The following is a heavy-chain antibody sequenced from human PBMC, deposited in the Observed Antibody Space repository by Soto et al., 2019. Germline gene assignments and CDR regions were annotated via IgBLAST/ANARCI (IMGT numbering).Heavy chain of an antibody. Sequence: GGSQGLSCSSSEVNSRNYSMNWVRQAPGKGLEWVSYISSSSSTIYYADSVKGRFTISRDNAKNSLYLQMNSLRDEDTAVYYCAAPFYYYYGMDVWGQGNTVNVS. V-gene: IGHV3-48*02. CDR2: ISSSSSTI. CDR1: EVNSRNYS. J-gene: IGHJ6*02. CDR3: AAPFYYYYGMDV.